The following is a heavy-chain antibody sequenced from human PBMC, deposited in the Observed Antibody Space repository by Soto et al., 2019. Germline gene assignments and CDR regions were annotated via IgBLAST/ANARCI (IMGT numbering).Heavy chain of an antibody. J-gene: IGHJ3*02. CDR3: AAVRYDYGDLIDAFDI. CDR2: IVVGSGNT. Sequence: ASVKVSCKASGFTFTSSAMHWVRQARGQRLEWIGWIVVGSGNTNYARKFQERVTITRDMSTSTAYMELSSLRSEDTAVYYCAAVRYDYGDLIDAFDIWGQGTMVTVS. CDR1: GFTFTSSA. D-gene: IGHD4-17*01. V-gene: IGHV1-58*02.